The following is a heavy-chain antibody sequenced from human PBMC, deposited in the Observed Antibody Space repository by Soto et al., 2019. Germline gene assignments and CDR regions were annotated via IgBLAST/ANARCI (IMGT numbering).Heavy chain of an antibody. CDR1: GGTFSSYT. D-gene: IGHD5-12*01. Sequence: QVQLVQSGAEVKKPGSSVKVSCKASGGTFSSYTISWVRQAPGQGLEWMGRIIPILGIANYAQKFQGRVTITADKATSTAYMELSSLRSEDTAVYYCAGLGEGYSGYDFARPLDYWGQGTLVTVSS. J-gene: IGHJ4*02. CDR2: IIPILGIA. V-gene: IGHV1-69*02. CDR3: AGLGEGYSGYDFARPLDY.